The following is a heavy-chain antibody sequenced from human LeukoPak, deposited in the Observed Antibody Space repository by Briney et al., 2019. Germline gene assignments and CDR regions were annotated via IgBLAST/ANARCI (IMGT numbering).Heavy chain of an antibody. CDR2: ISGSGTST. Sequence: GGSLRLSCAASGFTFSSYAMSWVRQAPGKGLEWVSGISGSGTSTYYADSVKDRFTISRDNSKNTLYLQMNSLRAEDTAVYYCARESGSGSRGFDYWGQGTLVTVSS. CDR3: ARESGSGSRGFDY. J-gene: IGHJ4*02. D-gene: IGHD3-10*01. CDR1: GFTFSSYA. V-gene: IGHV3-23*01.